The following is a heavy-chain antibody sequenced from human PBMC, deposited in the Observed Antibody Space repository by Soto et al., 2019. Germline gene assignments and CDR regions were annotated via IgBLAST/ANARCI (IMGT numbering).Heavy chain of an antibody. V-gene: IGHV1-18*01. CDR2: ISAYNGNT. CDR1: GYTFTSYG. CDR3: ARVGRRAGYSYGYRYYYYGMDV. D-gene: IGHD5-18*01. J-gene: IGHJ6*02. Sequence: ASVKVSCKASGYTFTSYGISCVRRAPGQVLEWMGWISAYNGNTNYAQKLQGRVTMTTDTSTSTAYMELRSLRSDDTAVYYCARVGRRAGYSYGYRYYYYGMDVWGQGTTVTVSS.